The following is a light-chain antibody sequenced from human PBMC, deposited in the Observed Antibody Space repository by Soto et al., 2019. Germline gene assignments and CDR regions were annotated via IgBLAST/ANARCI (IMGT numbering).Light chain of an antibody. CDR1: ESVSSL. J-gene: IGKJ1*01. CDR2: GAS. CDR3: QRYNDWPWT. V-gene: IGKV3-15*01. Sequence: EIVLTQSPATLSLSPGEGATLSCRASESVSSLLAWYQQRPGQAPRLLIYGASSRPTGIPARFSGRGSGTEFTLTITSLQSEVFAVSYCQRYNDWPWTFGKGTKLE.